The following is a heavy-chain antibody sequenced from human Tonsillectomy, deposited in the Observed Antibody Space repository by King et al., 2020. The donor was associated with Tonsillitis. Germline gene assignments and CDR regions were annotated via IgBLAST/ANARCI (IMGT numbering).Heavy chain of an antibody. CDR2: ISYDGSNK. Sequence: VQLVESGGGVVQPGRSLRLSCAASGFTFSSYAMHWVRQATGKGLEWVAVISYDGSNKYYADSVKGRFTISRDNSKNTLYLQMNSLRAEDTAVYYCARDTDQIDYYFDYWGQGTLVTVSS. V-gene: IGHV3-30*04. J-gene: IGHJ4*02. D-gene: IGHD2/OR15-2a*01. CDR3: ARDTDQIDYYFDY. CDR1: GFTFSSYA.